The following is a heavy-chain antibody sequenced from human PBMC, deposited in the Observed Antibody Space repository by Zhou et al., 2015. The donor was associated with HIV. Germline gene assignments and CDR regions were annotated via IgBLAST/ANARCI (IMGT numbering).Heavy chain of an antibody. CDR3: ARVRCSSTSCDYYYYGMDV. CDR1: GGTFSSYA. Sequence: QVQLVQSGAEVKKPGSSVKVSCKASGGTFSSYAISWVRQAPGQGLEWMGGIIPIFGTANYAQKFQGRVTITADESTSTAYMELSSLRSEDTAVYYCARVRCSSTSCDYYYYGMDVWGQGTTVTVSS. V-gene: IGHV1-69*01. J-gene: IGHJ6*02. D-gene: IGHD2-2*01. CDR2: IIPIFGTA.